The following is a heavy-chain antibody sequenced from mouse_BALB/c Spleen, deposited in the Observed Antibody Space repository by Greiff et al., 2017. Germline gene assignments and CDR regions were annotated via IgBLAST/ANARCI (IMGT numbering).Heavy chain of an antibody. CDR2: IRNKANGYTT. CDR1: GFTFTDYY. CDR3: ARAYDYDGDY. V-gene: IGHV7-3*02. Sequence: DVKLVESGGGLVQPGGSLRLSCATSGFTFTDYYMSWVRQPPGKALEWLGFIRNKANGYTTEYSASVKGRFTISRDNSQSILYLQMNTLRAEDSATYYCARAYDYDGDYWGQGTTLTVSS. J-gene: IGHJ2*01. D-gene: IGHD2-4*01.